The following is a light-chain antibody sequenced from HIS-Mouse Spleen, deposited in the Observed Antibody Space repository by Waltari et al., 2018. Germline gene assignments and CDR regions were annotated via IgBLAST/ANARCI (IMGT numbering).Light chain of an antibody. J-gene: IGLJ2*01. Sequence: SYELTQPPSVSVSPGQTASITCPGDKLGDKDVCWYQQKPGQSPVLVIYQDSKRPSGIPERFSGSNSGNTATLTISGTQAMDEADYYCQAWDSSTVVFGGGTKLTVL. CDR1: KLGDKD. CDR3: QAWDSSTVV. CDR2: QDS. V-gene: IGLV3-1*01.